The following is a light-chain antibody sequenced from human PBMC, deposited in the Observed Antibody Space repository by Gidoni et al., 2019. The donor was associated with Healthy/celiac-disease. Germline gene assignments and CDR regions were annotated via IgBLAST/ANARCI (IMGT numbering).Light chain of an antibody. Sequence: KFMLTQPHAMSESPGKTVTISCPRSSGSIASNYVKWYQQRPGSSPTTVIYEDNQRPSGVPDRFSGSIDSSSNSASLTISGLKTEDESDYYCQSYDSSSWVFGGGTKLTVL. V-gene: IGLV6-57*01. J-gene: IGLJ3*02. CDR1: SGSIASNY. CDR2: EDN. CDR3: QSYDSSSWV.